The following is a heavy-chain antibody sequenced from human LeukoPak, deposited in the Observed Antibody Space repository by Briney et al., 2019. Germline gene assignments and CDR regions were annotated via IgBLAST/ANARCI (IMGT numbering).Heavy chain of an antibody. CDR1: GFTFSSYE. D-gene: IGHD5-18*01. CDR2: ISSSGSTI. J-gene: IGHJ4*02. Sequence: GGSLRLSCAASGFTFSSYEMNWVRHAPGKGLGWVSYISSSGSTIYYADSVKGRFTISRDNAKNSLYLQMNSLRAEDTAVYYCARDAGYGYDRFDYWGQGTQVTVSS. CDR3: ARDAGYGYDRFDY. V-gene: IGHV3-48*03.